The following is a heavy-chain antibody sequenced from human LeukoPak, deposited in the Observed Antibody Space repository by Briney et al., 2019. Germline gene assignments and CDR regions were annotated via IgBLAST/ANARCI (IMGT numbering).Heavy chain of an antibody. CDR3: VRGMGWYFGL. J-gene: IGHJ2*01. V-gene: IGHV3-7*01. CDR1: GFTVADDA. CDR2: LEQDGIGR. D-gene: IGHD3-16*01. Sequence: GGSLRLSCVVSGFTVADDAMHWVRQVPGKGLEWVATLEQDGIGRVYVDSVRGRFTIARDNAKNSLSLQMHRLRVEDTAVYYCVRGMGWYFGLWGRGSLVTVSS.